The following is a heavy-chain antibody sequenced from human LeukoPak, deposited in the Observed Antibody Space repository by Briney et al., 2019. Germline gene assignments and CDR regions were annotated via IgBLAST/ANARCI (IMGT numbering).Heavy chain of an antibody. V-gene: IGHV3-15*01. Sequence: GGSLRLSCAASGFPFSNAWMSWARRAPGKGLEWVGRIKSKTDGGTTDYAAPVKGRFTILRDDSKNTLYLQMNSLKTEDTAVYYCTTPRGRPADYWGQGTLVTVSS. CDR3: TTPRGRPADY. D-gene: IGHD1-1*01. J-gene: IGHJ4*02. CDR1: GFPFSNAW. CDR2: IKSKTDGGTT.